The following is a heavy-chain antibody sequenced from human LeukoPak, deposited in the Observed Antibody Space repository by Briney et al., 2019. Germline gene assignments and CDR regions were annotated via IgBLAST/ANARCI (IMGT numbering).Heavy chain of an antibody. Sequence: SETLSLTCTVSGGSISSYYWSWIRQPPGKGLEWIGYIYYSGSTNYKPSLKSRVTISVDTSKNQFSLKLSSVTAADTAVYYCARVEYYYDSSGYYVAAFDIWGQGTMVTVSS. V-gene: IGHV4-59*12. J-gene: IGHJ3*02. CDR1: GGSISSYY. D-gene: IGHD3-22*01. CDR2: IYYSGST. CDR3: ARVEYYYDSSGYYVAAFDI.